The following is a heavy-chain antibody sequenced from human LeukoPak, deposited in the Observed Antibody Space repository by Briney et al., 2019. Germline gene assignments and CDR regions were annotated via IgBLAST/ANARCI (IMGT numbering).Heavy chain of an antibody. J-gene: IGHJ4*02. V-gene: IGHV4-39*07. CDR3: ARDTGYSGYADY. Sequence: SETLSLTCTVSGGSINSSSYYWGWIRQPPGKGLEWIGSIYYSGSTYYNPSLNSQVTISVDTSKNQFSLKLSSVTAADTAVYYCARDTGYSGYADYWGQGTLVTVSS. CDR2: IYYSGST. CDR1: GGSINSSSYY. D-gene: IGHD5-12*01.